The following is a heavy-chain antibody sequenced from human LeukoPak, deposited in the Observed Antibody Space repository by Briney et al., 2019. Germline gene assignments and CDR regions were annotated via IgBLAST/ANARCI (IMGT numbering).Heavy chain of an antibody. V-gene: IGHV3-23*01. J-gene: IGHJ1*01. CDR3: AKESGSRSYGAYFPH. D-gene: IGHD6-13*01. CDR2: ISGSGGST. CDR1: GFTFSSYA. Sequence: GGSLRLSCAASGFTFSSYAMSWVRQAPGKGLEWVSTISGSGGSTYYADSVKGRFTISRDNSKNTMYLQMNSLRAEDTAVYYCAKESGSRSYGAYFPHWGQGTLVTVSS.